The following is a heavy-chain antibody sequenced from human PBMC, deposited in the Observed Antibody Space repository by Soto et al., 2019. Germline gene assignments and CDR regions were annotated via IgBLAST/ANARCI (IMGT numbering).Heavy chain of an antibody. J-gene: IGHJ4*02. CDR2: ISSSSSYI. V-gene: IGHV3-21*01. D-gene: IGHD2-15*01. CDR3: ARDSYGSGGGSDY. CDR1: GFTFSSYS. Sequence: EVQLVESGGGLVKPGGSLRLSCAAPGFTFSSYSMNWVRQAPGKGLEWVSSISSSSSYIYYADSVKGRFTISRDNAKNSLYLQMNSLRAEDTAVYYCARDSYGSGGGSDYWGQGTLVTVSS.